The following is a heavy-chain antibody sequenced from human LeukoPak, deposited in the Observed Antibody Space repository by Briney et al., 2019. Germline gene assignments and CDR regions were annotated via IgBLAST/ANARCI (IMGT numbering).Heavy chain of an antibody. Sequence: PGGSLRLSCAASGFTFSSYAMHWVRQAPGKGLEWVAVISYDGSNKYYADSVKGRFTISRDNSKNTLYLQMNSLRAEGTAAYYCARELSVRGVIRYYGMDVWGKGTTVTVSS. CDR3: ARELSVRGVIRYYGMDV. V-gene: IGHV3-30*04. CDR2: ISYDGSNK. CDR1: GFTFSSYA. D-gene: IGHD3-10*01. J-gene: IGHJ6*04.